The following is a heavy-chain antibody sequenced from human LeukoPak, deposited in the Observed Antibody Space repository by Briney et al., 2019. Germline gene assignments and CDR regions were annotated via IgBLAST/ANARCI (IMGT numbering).Heavy chain of an antibody. J-gene: IGHJ5*02. D-gene: IGHD2-15*01. V-gene: IGHV3-21*01. CDR2: ISSTGSYI. CDR1: GGSISSSS. Sequence: PSETLSLTCTVSGGSISSSSYYWGWIRQPPGKGLEWVSSISSTGSYIYYTDSMKGRFTISRDNAKNSLYLQMNSLRAEDTAVYYCAKDRCSGYSCYSPNLWGQGTLVTVSS. CDR3: AKDRCSGYSCYSPNL.